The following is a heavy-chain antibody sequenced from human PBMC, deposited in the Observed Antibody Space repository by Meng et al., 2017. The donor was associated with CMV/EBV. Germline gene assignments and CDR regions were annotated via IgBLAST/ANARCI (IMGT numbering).Heavy chain of an antibody. J-gene: IGHJ4*02. CDR2: IRYDGSNK. CDR1: GFTFSSYG. D-gene: IGHD3-22*01. Sequence: GESLKISCAASGFTFSSYGMHWVRQAPGKGLEWVAFIRYDGSNKYYADSVKGRFTISRDNSKNTLYLQMNSLRAEDTAVYYCAKDLYYDSSVHPGYWGQGTLVTVSS. CDR3: AKDLYYDSSVHPGY. V-gene: IGHV3-30*02.